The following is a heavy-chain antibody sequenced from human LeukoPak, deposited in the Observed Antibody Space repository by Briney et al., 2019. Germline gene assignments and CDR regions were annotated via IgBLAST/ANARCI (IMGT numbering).Heavy chain of an antibody. CDR2: IWFDGTNK. V-gene: IGHV3-33*01. Sequence: GGSLRLSCAASGFTFSSHAMHWVRQAPGKGLEWVAVIWFDGTNKWYVDSVQGRFSISRDNSKNTLYLEMNSLRAEDTAVYYCARDYGDYPPFDYWGQGTLVTVSS. CDR1: GFTFSSHA. D-gene: IGHD4-17*01. J-gene: IGHJ4*02. CDR3: ARDYGDYPPFDY.